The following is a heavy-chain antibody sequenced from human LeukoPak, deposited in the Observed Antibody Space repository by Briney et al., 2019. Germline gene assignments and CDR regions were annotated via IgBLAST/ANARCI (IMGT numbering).Heavy chain of an antibody. J-gene: IGHJ6*03. D-gene: IGHD3-22*01. V-gene: IGHV4-4*07. Sequence: SETLSLTCTVFGGPIISYYWSWIRQSAGKGLEWIGRIYGSGITDYSPSLKSRITMSLDMSKKQFSLKLSSVTAADTAVYYCARLKYYDSTGYSPSYYMDVWGKGTSVTV. CDR1: GGPIISYY. CDR3: ARLKYYDSTGYSPSYYMDV. CDR2: IYGSGIT.